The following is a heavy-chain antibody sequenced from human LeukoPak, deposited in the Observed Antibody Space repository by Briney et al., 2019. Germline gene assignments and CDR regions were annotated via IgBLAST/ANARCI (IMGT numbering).Heavy chain of an antibody. Sequence: NPGGSLRLSCAASGFTFSSYSMNWVRQAPGKGLEWVSSISSSSSYIYYADSVKGRFTISRDNAKNSLYLQMNSLRAEDTALYYCARDRGYSYGSGGFDYWGQGTLVTVSS. CDR1: GFTFSSYS. J-gene: IGHJ4*02. D-gene: IGHD5-18*01. CDR3: ARDRGYSYGSGGFDY. V-gene: IGHV3-21*04. CDR2: ISSSSSYI.